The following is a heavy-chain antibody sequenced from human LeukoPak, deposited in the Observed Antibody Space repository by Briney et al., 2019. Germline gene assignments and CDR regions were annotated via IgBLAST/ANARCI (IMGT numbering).Heavy chain of an antibody. CDR1: GFTFSSYA. D-gene: IGHD6-19*01. V-gene: IGHV3-30*04. Sequence: PGGSLRLSCAASGFTFSSYAMHWVRQAPGKGLEWVAVISYDGSNKYYADSVKGRFTISRDNSKNTLYLQMNSLRAEDTAVCYCARGRAVAGPHECRGQGTLVTVSS. J-gene: IGHJ4*02. CDR2: ISYDGSNK. CDR3: ARGRAVAGPHEC.